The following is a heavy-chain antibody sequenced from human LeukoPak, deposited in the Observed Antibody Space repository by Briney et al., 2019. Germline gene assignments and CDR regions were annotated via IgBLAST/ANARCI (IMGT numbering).Heavy chain of an antibody. V-gene: IGHV1-69*01. CDR1: RGTFSSYA. CDR3: ARDRRPGYSSSWSFDY. Sequence: GASVKVSCKASRGTFSSYAISWVRQAPGQGLEWMGGIIPIFGTANYAQKFQGRVTITADESTSTAYMELSSLRSEDTAVYYCARDRRPGYSSSWSFDYWGQGTLVTVSS. CDR2: IIPIFGTA. J-gene: IGHJ4*02. D-gene: IGHD6-13*01.